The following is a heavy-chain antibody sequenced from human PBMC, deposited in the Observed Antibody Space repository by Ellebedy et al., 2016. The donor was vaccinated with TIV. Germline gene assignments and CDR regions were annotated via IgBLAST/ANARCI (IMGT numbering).Heavy chain of an antibody. CDR3: ARHEGYGDSDY. J-gene: IGHJ4*02. CDR1: GYTFTSYW. CDR2: INPSDSYT. Sequence: GESLKISCESSGYTFTSYWITWVRQMPGKGLEWMGRINPSDSYTNYSPSFQVHVTISADKSISTAYLQWSSLTASDTAMYYCARHEGYGDSDYWGQGTLVTVSS. D-gene: IGHD4-17*01. V-gene: IGHV5-10-1*01.